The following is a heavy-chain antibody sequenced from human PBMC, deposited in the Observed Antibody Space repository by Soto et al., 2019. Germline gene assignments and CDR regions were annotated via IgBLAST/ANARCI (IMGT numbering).Heavy chain of an antibody. CDR2: INHSGST. Sequence: QVQLQQWGAGLFKPSETLSLTCAVYGGSFSGYYWSWIRQPPGKGLEWIGEINHSGSTNYNTSLKSRVTISVDTSKNQFSLTLSSVTAADTAVYYCARRYPHMVRGATNWFDPWGQGTLVTVSS. D-gene: IGHD3-10*01. CDR1: GGSFSGYY. CDR3: ARRYPHMVRGATNWFDP. J-gene: IGHJ5*02. V-gene: IGHV4-34*01.